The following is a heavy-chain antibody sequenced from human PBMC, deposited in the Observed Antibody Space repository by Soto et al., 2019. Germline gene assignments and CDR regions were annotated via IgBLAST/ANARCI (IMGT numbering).Heavy chain of an antibody. CDR2: INESGST. CDR3: ARGSGIVALPGELEDVNYDY. Sequence: QVQLQQWGAGLVKPSETLSLSCAVYGQSFSGHSWAWIRQPPGKGLEWIGEINESGSTYYNPSLKSRVTFSTDTSKNQFSLKLSSVSAADTAAYFCARGSGIVALPGELEDVNYDYWGQGTLVNVSS. J-gene: IGHJ4*02. CDR1: GQSFSGHS. V-gene: IGHV4-34*01. D-gene: IGHD1-1*01.